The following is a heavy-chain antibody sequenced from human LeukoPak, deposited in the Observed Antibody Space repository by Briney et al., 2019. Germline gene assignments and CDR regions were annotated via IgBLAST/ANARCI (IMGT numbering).Heavy chain of an antibody. CDR2: IYYSGST. Sequence: PSETLSLTCTVSGGSISSYYWGWIRQPPGKGLEWIGNIYYSGSTYYNPSLKSRVTISVDTSKNQFSLKLSSVTAADTAVYYCARDGRFPPEVLPRYFDYWGQGTLVTVSS. CDR3: ARDGRFPPEVLPRYFDY. V-gene: IGHV4-39*07. J-gene: IGHJ4*02. D-gene: IGHD1-26*01. CDR1: GGSISSYY.